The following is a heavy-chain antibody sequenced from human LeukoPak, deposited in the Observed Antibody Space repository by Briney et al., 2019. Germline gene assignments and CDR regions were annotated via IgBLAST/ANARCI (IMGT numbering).Heavy chain of an antibody. CDR2: IYTSGST. V-gene: IGHV4-4*07. D-gene: IGHD2-2*01. Sequence: PSETLCLTCTVSGGSISSFYWSWIRQPAGKGLEWIGRIYTSGSTNYNPSLKSRVTMSVATSKNQFSLKLSSVTAADTAVYYCARVPWGLRDAFDIWGQGTMVTVSS. J-gene: IGHJ3*02. CDR3: ARVPWGLRDAFDI. CDR1: GGSISSFY.